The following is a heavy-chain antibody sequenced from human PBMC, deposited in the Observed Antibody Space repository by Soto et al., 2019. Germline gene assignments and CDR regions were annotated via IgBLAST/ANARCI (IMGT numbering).Heavy chain of an antibody. V-gene: IGHV1-69*13. CDR3: ARAADTAQDGYFDY. D-gene: IGHD5-18*01. CDR1: GGTFSSYA. Sequence: RASVKVSCKASGGTFSSYAISWVRQAPGQGLEWMGGIIPIFGTANYAQKFQGRVTITADESTSTAYMELSSLRSEDTAVYYCARAADTAQDGYFDYWGQGTLVTVSS. J-gene: IGHJ4*02. CDR2: IIPIFGTA.